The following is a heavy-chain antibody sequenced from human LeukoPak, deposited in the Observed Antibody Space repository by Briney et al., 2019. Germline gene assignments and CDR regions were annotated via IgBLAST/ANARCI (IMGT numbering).Heavy chain of an antibody. CDR1: GYTFTSYG. CDR3: ARDALQGGIATPDY. J-gene: IGHJ4*02. CDR2: INPSGGST. V-gene: IGHV1-46*01. Sequence: EASVKVSCKASGYTFTSYGISWVRQAPGQGLEWMGIINPSGGSTSYAQKFQGRVTMTRDMSTSTVYMELSSLRSEDTAVYYCARDALQGGIATPDYWGQGTLVTVSS. D-gene: IGHD6-13*01.